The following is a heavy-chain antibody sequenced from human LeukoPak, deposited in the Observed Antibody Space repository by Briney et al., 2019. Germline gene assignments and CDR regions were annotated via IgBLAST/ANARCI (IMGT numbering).Heavy chain of an antibody. CDR2: IYHSGST. D-gene: IGHD2-21*01. V-gene: IGHV4-30-2*01. CDR3: ARGTVGVGKVDY. J-gene: IGHJ4*02. CDR1: GGSISSGGYS. Sequence: SQTLSLTCAVSGGSISSGGYSWSWIRQPPGKGLEWIGYIYHSGSTYYNPSLKSRVTISVDTSKNQFSLKLSFVTAADTAVYYCARGTVGVGKVDYWGQGTLVTVSS.